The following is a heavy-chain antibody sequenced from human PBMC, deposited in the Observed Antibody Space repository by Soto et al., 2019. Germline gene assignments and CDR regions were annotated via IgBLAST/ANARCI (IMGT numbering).Heavy chain of an antibody. CDR1: GYTFSSYP. Sequence: QVQLVQSGAEEKRPGASVKISCKASGYTFSSYPIHWVRQAPGHSLEWMGWTNSGNGYTKYSQKFHARVSITRDTSASTAYTQLSSLRSEDTAVYYCARDRGGYCSGGSCSEAWFDPWGQGTLVTVSS. CDR2: TNSGNGYT. V-gene: IGHV1-3*05. J-gene: IGHJ5*02. CDR3: ARDRGGYCSGGSCSEAWFDP. D-gene: IGHD2-15*01.